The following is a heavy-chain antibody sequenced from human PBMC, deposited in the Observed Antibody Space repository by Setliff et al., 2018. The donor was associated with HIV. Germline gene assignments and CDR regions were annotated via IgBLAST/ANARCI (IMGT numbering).Heavy chain of an antibody. CDR3: ARGGPFLPFYFNF. CDR1: GYTFTSYG. CDR2: IIPMFDIP. Sequence: ASVKVSCKASGYTFTSYGITWVRQAPGQGLEWMGGIIPMFDIPDYAQEFQGRVTLTADESTRTVYMEVRSLRSEDAGLYYCARGGPFLPFYFNFWGQGTLVTVSS. D-gene: IGHD3-16*01. V-gene: IGHV1-69*13. J-gene: IGHJ4*02.